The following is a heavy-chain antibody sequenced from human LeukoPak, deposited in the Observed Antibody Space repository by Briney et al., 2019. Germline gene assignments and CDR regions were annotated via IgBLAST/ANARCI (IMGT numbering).Heavy chain of an antibody. J-gene: IGHJ6*03. CDR3: AKVKVRGVIKIDYYYYYYMDV. D-gene: IGHD3-10*01. CDR1: GFTFSSYA. CDR2: ISGSGGST. V-gene: IGHV3-23*01. Sequence: GGSLRLSCAASGFTFSSYAMSWVRQAPGKGLEWVSAISGSGGSTYYADSVKGRFTISRDNSKNTLYLQMNSLRAEDTAVYYCAKVKVRGVIKIDYYYYYYMDVWGKGTTVTVSS.